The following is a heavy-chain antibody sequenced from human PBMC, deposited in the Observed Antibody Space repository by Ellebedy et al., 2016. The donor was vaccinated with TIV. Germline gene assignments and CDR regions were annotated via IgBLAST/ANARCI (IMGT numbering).Heavy chain of an antibody. CDR3: AARYCGRGICFSFFSS. D-gene: IGHD2-15*01. J-gene: IGHJ5*02. Sequence: AASVKVSCKASGYTFTNYAIHWARQAPGQRLEWMGWINTDNANTKYSQKFQCRVTFTRDTSASTAYMELSSLRSEDTAVYYCAARYCGRGICFSFFSSWGQGTLVTVSS. CDR1: GYTFTNYA. CDR2: INTDNANT. V-gene: IGHV1-3*04.